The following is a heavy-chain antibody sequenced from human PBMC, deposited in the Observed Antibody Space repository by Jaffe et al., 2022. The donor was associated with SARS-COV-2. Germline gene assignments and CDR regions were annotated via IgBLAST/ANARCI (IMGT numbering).Heavy chain of an antibody. CDR1: GFTFSSYR. Sequence: EVQLVESGGGLVKPGGSLRLSCAASGFTFSSYRMNWVRQAPGQGLEWVSSISSSGGYIFYADSVKGRFTISRDNSKSSLYLQMNSLRAEDTAVYYCTRAVQGYCDTSRCYDNWFDPWGQGTLVTVSS. CDR3: TRAVQGYCDTSRCYDNWFDP. V-gene: IGHV3-21*01. J-gene: IGHJ5*02. D-gene: IGHD2-15*01. CDR2: ISSSGGYI.